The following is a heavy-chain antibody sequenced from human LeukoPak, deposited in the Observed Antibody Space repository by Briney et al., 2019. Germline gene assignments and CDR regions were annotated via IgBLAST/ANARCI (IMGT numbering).Heavy chain of an antibody. D-gene: IGHD6-19*01. CDR3: ARHSSSGWFPFDY. J-gene: IGHJ4*02. V-gene: IGHV4-59*08. Sequence: SGTLSLTCTVSGGSISSYYWSWIRQPPGKGLEWIGYIYYSGSTNYNPSLKSRVTISVDTSKNQFSLKLSSVTAADTAVYYCARHSSSGWFPFDYWGQGTLVTVSS. CDR1: GGSISSYY. CDR2: IYYSGST.